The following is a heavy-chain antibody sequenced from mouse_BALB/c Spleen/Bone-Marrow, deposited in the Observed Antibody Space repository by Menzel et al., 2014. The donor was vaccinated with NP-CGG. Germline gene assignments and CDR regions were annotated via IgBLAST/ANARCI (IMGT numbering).Heavy chain of an antibody. CDR3: ARGARSAMDY. CDR1: GYAFXTYW. V-gene: IGHV1-80*01. J-gene: IGHJ4*01. CDR2: IYPGDGDT. Sequence: QVQLQHSGAELVRPESSVKISCKASGYAFXTYWMIWVKQRPGQGLEWIGQIYPGDGDTNYNGKFKGKATLTADKSSSTAYMQLSSLTSEDSAVYFCARGARSAMDYWGQGTAVTVSS.